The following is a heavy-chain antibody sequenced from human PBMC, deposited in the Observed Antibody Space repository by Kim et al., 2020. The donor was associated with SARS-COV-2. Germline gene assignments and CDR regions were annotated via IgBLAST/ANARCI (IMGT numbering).Heavy chain of an antibody. CDR2: FDPEDGET. CDR3: ATDPKVAARLGSPNWFDP. D-gene: IGHD6-6*01. J-gene: IGHJ5*02. V-gene: IGHV1-24*01. CDR1: GYTLTELS. Sequence: ASVKVSCKVSGYTLTELSMHWVRQAPGKGLEWMGGFDPEDGETIYAQKFQGRVTMTEDTSTDTAYMELSSLRSEDTAVYYCATDPKVAARLGSPNWFDPWGQGTLVTVSS.